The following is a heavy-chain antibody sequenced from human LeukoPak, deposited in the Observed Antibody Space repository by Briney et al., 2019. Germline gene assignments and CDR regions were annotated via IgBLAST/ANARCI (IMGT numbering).Heavy chain of an antibody. Sequence: PSQTLSLTCTVSAGSISSGGYYWSWIRQHPGKGLEWIGYIYYSGSTYYNPSLKSRVTISVDTSKNQFSLKLSSVTAADTAVYYCARAAPDYYDSGGYYGDWGQGTLVTVSS. CDR3: ARAAPDYYDSGGYYGD. CDR2: IYYSGST. D-gene: IGHD3-22*01. V-gene: IGHV4-31*03. CDR1: AGSISSGGYY. J-gene: IGHJ4*02.